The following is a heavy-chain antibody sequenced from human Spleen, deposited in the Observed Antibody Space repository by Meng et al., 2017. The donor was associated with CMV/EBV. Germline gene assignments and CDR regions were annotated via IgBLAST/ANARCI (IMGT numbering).Heavy chain of an antibody. CDR2: IKQDGSEK. V-gene: IGHV3-7*01. J-gene: IGHJ4*02. CDR3: ARYGCSSTSCSLDY. CDR1: GFTFSSYA. D-gene: IGHD2-2*01. Sequence: GGSLRLSCAASGFTFSSYAMSWVRQAPGKGLEWVANIKQDGSEKYYVDSVKGRFTISRDNAKNSLYLQMNSLRAEDTAVYYCARYGCSSTSCSLDYWGQGTLVTVSS.